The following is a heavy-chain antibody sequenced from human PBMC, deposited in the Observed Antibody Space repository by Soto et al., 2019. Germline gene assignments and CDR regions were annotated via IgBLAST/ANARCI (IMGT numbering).Heavy chain of an antibody. CDR1: GYTFTGYY. V-gene: IGHV1-2*04. D-gene: IGHD2-8*01. J-gene: IGHJ4*02. CDR3: ARDLVSCTNGVRSRAFDY. Sequence: ASVKVSCKASGYTFTGYYMHWVRQAPGQGLEWMGWINPNSGGTNYAQKFQGWVTMTRDTSISTAYMELSRLRSDDTAVYYCARDLVSCTNGVRSRAFDYWGQGTLVTVSS. CDR2: INPNSGGT.